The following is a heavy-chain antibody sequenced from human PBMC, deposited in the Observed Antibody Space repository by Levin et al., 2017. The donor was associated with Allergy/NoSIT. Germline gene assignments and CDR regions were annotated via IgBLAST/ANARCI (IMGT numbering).Heavy chain of an antibody. J-gene: IGHJ3*02. CDR1: GGSFSGYY. Sequence: PSETLSLTCAVYGGSFSGYYWSWIRQPPGKGLEWIGEINHSGSTNYNPSLKSRVTISVDTSKNQFSLKLSSVTAADTAVYYCARGRSRYGSGSYRHAFDSWGQGTMVTVSS. CDR2: INHSGST. V-gene: IGHV4-34*01. D-gene: IGHD3-10*01. CDR3: ARGRSRYGSGSYRHAFDS.